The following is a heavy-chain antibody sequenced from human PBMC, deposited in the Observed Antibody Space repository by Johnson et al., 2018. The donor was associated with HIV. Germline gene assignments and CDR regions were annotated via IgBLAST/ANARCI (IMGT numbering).Heavy chain of an antibody. CDR2: IRSKAFGATT. D-gene: IGHD4-23*01. V-gene: IGHV3-49*03. CDR3: AKGCRNYGGNSGAFDI. J-gene: IGHJ3*02. Sequence: VQVVESGGGLVQPGRSLRLSCTASGFTFGDYAMSWFRQAPGKGLEWVGFIRSKAFGATTEYAASVKGRFTIARDDSKSIAYRQMNRLNTEDTALDYSAKGCRNYGGNSGAFDIWGQGTMVTVSS. CDR1: GFTFGDYA.